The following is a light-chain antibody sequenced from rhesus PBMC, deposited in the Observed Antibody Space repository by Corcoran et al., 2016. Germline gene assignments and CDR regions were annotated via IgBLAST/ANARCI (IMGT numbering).Light chain of an antibody. CDR3: QHYYSTPYS. CDR1: QGITND. Sequence: DIQMTQSPSSLAASVGDRVTITCRASQGITNDLAWYQQKPGETPKLLIYEASSLQSGIPSRLSGSGSWTYFTLTISRLQSEDFATYYCQHYYSTPYSFGQGTKVEIK. V-gene: IGKV1-25*01. J-gene: IGKJ2*01. CDR2: EAS.